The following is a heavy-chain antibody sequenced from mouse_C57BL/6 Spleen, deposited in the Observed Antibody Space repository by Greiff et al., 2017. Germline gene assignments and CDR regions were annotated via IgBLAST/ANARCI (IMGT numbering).Heavy chain of an antibody. CDR2: IYPGDGDT. CDR1: GYAFSSYW. J-gene: IGHJ2*01. D-gene: IGHD1-1*01. V-gene: IGHV1-80*01. CDR3: AITTVVATDY. Sequence: VQLQQSGAELVKPGASVKISCKASGYAFSSYWMNWVKQRPGKGLEWIGQIYPGDGDTNYNGKFKGKTTLTADKTSSTAYMQLSSLTSEDSAVDFCAITTVVATDYWGQGTTLTVSS.